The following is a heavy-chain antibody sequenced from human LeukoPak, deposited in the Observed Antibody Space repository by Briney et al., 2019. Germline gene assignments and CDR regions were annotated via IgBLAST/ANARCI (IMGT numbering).Heavy chain of an antibody. V-gene: IGHV3-74*01. Sequence: GGSLRLSCAASGFTFSSYWMHWVRQAPGKGLVWVSRINSDGSSTSYADSVKGRFTISRDHAKNTLYLQMNSLRAEDTAVYYCARFSSAYYDFWSGYYDLGYFDYWGQGTLVTVSS. D-gene: IGHD3-3*01. CDR2: INSDGSST. CDR3: ARFSSAYYDFWSGYYDLGYFDY. CDR1: GFTFSSYW. J-gene: IGHJ4*02.